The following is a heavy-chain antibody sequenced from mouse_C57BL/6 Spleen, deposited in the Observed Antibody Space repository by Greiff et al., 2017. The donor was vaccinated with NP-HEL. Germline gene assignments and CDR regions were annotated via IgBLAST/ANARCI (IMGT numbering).Heavy chain of an antibody. Sequence: EVQLQQSGPELVKPGASVKIPCKASGYTFTDYNMDWVKQSHGKSLEWIGDINPNNGGTIYNQKFKGKATLTVDKSSSTAYMELRSLTSEDTAVYYWARRGIYYDYDGNFDYWGQGTTLTVSS. CDR2: INPNNGGT. CDR1: GYTFTDYN. J-gene: IGHJ2*01. CDR3: ARRGIYYDYDGNFDY. V-gene: IGHV1-18*01. D-gene: IGHD2-4*01.